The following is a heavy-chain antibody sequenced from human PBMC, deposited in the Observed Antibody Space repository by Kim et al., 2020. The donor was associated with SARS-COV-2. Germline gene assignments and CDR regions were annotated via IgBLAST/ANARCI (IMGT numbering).Heavy chain of an antibody. CDR1: GGSFSGYY. V-gene: IGHV4-34*01. D-gene: IGHD2-21*01. J-gene: IGHJ4*02. CDR2: INHSGST. CDR3: ARWQEGGDSFGY. Sequence: SETLSLTCAVYGGSFSGYYWSWIRQPPGKGLEWIGEINHSGSTNYNPSLKSRVTISVDTSKNQFSLKLSSVTAADTAVYYCARWQEGGDSFGYWGQGTRV.